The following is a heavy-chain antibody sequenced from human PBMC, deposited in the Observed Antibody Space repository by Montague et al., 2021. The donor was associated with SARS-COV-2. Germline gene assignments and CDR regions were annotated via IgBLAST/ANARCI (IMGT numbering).Heavy chain of an antibody. V-gene: IGHV2-70*04. CDR3: ARSYYDILTAYYTPFDY. Sequence: PALVKPTQTLTLTCTFSGFSLSTSGMRASWIRQPPGKALEWLARIDWDDDKFYSTSLKTRLTISKDTSKNPVVLTMTNMDPVDTATYYCARSYYDILTAYYTPFDYWGQGTLVTVSS. J-gene: IGHJ4*02. D-gene: IGHD3-9*01. CDR2: IDWDDDK. CDR1: GFSLSTSGMR.